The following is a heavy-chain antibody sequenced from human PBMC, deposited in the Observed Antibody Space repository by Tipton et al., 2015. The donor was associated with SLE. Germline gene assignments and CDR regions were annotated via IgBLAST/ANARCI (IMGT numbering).Heavy chain of an antibody. CDR2: IYTSGST. J-gene: IGHJ5*02. D-gene: IGHD1-26*01. CDR1: GGSISSGGYY. V-gene: IGHV4-61*09. CDR3: ARDNAVGATDWFDP. Sequence: TLSLTCTVSGGSISSGGYYWSWIRQPAGKGLEWIGHIYTSGSTNYNPSLKSRVTISVDTSKNQFSLKLSSVTAADTAVYYCARDNAVGATDWFDPWGQGTLVTVSS.